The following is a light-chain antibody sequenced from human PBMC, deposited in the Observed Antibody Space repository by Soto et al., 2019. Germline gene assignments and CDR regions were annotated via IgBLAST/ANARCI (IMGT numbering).Light chain of an antibody. CDR1: QSVSSSY. Sequence: EIVLTQSPGTLSLSPGERATLSCRASQSVSSSYLAWYQQKPGQAPRLLIYGASSRATGIPDRFSGSGSGKDFTLTISILEPEDFAVYYCQQYGSSPGTFGQGTKVEIK. CDR2: GAS. V-gene: IGKV3-20*01. J-gene: IGKJ1*01. CDR3: QQYGSSPGT.